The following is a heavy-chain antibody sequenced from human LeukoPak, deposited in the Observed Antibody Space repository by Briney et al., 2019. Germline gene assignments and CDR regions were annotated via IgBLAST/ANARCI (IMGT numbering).Heavy chain of an antibody. V-gene: IGHV4-59*08. J-gene: IGHJ4*02. CDR1: GGSISSYY. CDR3: ARHSYGVPNFDY. Sequence: SETLSLTCTVSGGSISSYYWSRIRQPPGKGLEWIGYIYYSGSTNYNPSLKSRVTISVDTSKNQFSLKLSSVTAADAAVYYCARHSYGVPNFDYWGQGTLVTVSS. D-gene: IGHD4-17*01. CDR2: IYYSGST.